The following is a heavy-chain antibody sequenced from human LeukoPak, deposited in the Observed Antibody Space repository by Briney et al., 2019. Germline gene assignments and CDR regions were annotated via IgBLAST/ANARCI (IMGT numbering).Heavy chain of an antibody. CDR3: ARALLWSGYSIDY. J-gene: IGHJ4*02. D-gene: IGHD3-3*01. V-gene: IGHV4-34*01. CDR1: GGSFSGYY. Sequence: SETLSLTCAVYGGSFSGYYWSWIRQPPGKGLEWIGEINHSGSTNYNPSLKSRVTISVDTSKNQFSLKLSSVTAADTAVYYCARALLWSGYSIDYWGQGTLVTVSS. CDR2: INHSGST.